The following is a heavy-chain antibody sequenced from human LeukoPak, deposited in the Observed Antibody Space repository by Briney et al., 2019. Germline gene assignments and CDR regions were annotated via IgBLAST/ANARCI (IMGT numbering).Heavy chain of an antibody. J-gene: IGHJ4*02. Sequence: SETLSLTCAVYGGSFSGYYWSWIRQPPGKGLEWIGEINHSGSTNYNPSLKSRVTISVDTSKNQFSLKLSSVTAADTAVYYCARRGYQLLRKMDYWGQGTLVTVSS. CDR2: INHSGST. CDR3: ARRGYQLLRKMDY. D-gene: IGHD2-2*01. CDR1: GGSFSGYY. V-gene: IGHV4-34*01.